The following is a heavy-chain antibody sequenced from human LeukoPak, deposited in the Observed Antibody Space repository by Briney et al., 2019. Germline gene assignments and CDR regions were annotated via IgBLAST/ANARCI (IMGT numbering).Heavy chain of an antibody. D-gene: IGHD6-19*01. V-gene: IGHV6-1*01. J-gene: IGHJ4*02. CDR2: TYYRSKWYN. Sequence: SQTLSLTCAISGDSVSSNSAAWNWISQSPSRGLEWVARTYYRSKWYNDYAVSMKRRITINPDTSKNQFSLQLNSVTPEDTAVYYCARAPGQWLAYFDYWGQGTLVTVSS. CDR1: GDSVSSNSAA. CDR3: ARAPGQWLAYFDY.